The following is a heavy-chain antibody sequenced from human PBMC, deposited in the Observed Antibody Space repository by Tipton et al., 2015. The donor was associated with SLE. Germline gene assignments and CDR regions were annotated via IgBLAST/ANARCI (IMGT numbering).Heavy chain of an antibody. J-gene: IGHJ3*02. D-gene: IGHD6-19*01. V-gene: IGHV3-33*01. CDR1: GFSFSSFG. CDR3: TRGDDGSGWFGSALDI. CDR2: IWYDGTNK. Sequence: RSLRLSCAASGFSFSSFGMHWVRQAPGKGLEWVAVIWYDGTNKFYADSVKGRFTISRENGKNSLYLEMNNLGPGDTAVYYCTRGDDGSGWFGSALDIWGQGTMVTVSS.